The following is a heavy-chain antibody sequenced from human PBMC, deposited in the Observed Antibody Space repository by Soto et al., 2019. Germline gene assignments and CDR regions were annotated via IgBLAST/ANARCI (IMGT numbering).Heavy chain of an antibody. V-gene: IGHV3-21*01. CDR2: ISSSSSYI. J-gene: IGHJ3*02. CDR3: ARGSHYYDSSGYDKWDAFDI. CDR1: GFTFSSYS. Sequence: EVQLVESGGGLVKPGGSLRLSCAASGFTFSSYSMNWVRQAPGKGLEWVSSISSSSSYIDYADSEKGRFTISRDNAKKSLYMQMNSLRADDMAVYYCARGSHYYDSSGYDKWDAFDIWGQGTMVTVSS. D-gene: IGHD3-22*01.